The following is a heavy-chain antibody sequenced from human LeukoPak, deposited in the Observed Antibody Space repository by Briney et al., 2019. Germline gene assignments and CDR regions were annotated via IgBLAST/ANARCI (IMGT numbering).Heavy chain of an antibody. CDR1: GLNFDDSA. V-gene: IGHV3-66*01. J-gene: IGHJ4*02. D-gene: IGHD3-3*01. CDR2: IYSAGTT. Sequence: GGSLRLSCVASGLNFDDSAMHWVRQAPGKGLEWVSVIYSAGTTFYADSVKGRLSISRDNSKNTLYLHMDSLRVEDTAVYYCAGGVLPYYFDYWGQGTLVTVSA. CDR3: AGGVLPYYFDY.